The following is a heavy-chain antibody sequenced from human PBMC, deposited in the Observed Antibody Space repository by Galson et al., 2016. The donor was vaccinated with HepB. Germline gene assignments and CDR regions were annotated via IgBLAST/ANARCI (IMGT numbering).Heavy chain of an antibody. D-gene: IGHD2-21*02. CDR2: ISYHATNK. V-gene: IGHV3-30-3*01. CDR3: AKERCGGDCYWYLDL. J-gene: IGHJ2*01. Sequence: SLRLSCAGSGFTFSSYAIHWVRQAPGKGMEWVAAISYHATNKYYGDSVKGRFTVSRDNSKKTLYLQLNNLGAEDTAVYYCAKERCGGDCYWYLDLWGRGTLVTVSS. CDR1: GFTFSSYA.